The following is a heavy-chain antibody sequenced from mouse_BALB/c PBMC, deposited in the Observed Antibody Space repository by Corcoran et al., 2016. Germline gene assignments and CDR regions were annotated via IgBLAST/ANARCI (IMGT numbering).Heavy chain of an antibody. Sequence: EVQLQQSGAELVKPGASVKLSCTASGFNIKDTYMHWVKQRPEQGLEWIGRIDPANGNTKYDPKFQGKATITADTSSNTAYLQLSILTSEDTAVYYCANWDWYVDVWGAGTTVTVSS. J-gene: IGHJ1*01. CDR1: GFNIKDTY. V-gene: IGHV14-3*02. CDR3: ANWDWYVDV. D-gene: IGHD4-1*01. CDR2: IDPANGNT.